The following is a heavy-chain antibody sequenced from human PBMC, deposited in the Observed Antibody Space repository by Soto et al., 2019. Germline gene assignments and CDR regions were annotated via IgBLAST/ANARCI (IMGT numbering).Heavy chain of an antibody. V-gene: IGHV4-39*01. D-gene: IGHD3-9*01. J-gene: IGHJ4*02. CDR3: ARLEGLATISYYFDY. CDR2: IYYSGST. CDR1: GGSVSSSNYY. Sequence: SETLSLTCTVSGGSVSSSNYYWGWIRQSPGKGLEWIGSIYYSGSTYYNQSLESRVTISVDKSKNQFSLKVISVTAADTSVYYCARLEGLATISYYFDYWGQGTLVTVSS.